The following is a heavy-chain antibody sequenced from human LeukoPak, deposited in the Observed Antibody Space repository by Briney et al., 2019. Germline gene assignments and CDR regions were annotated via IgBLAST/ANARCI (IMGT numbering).Heavy chain of an antibody. CDR3: ARRQYQLPFDY. J-gene: IGHJ4*02. Sequence: SETLSLTCAVSGYSISSGYYRGWIRQPPGKGLEWIGSIYHSGSTDYNPSLKSRVTISVDTTKNQFSLNLSSVTAADTAVYYCARRQYQLPFDYWGQGTLVTVSS. V-gene: IGHV4-38-2*01. CDR2: IYHSGST. CDR1: GYSISSGYY. D-gene: IGHD2-2*01.